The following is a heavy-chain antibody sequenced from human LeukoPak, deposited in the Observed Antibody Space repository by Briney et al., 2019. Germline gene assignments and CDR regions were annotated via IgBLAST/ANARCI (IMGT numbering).Heavy chain of an antibody. Sequence: GGTLRLSCAASGFTVSSSYMGWVRQASGKGLDWVSVLYSAGNTFYPDSVKGRFTISRDNSQNMLFLQMDSLRAEDTAVYYCARLSHSSEYGAFDIWGQGTLVTVSS. CDR3: ARLSHSSEYGAFDI. V-gene: IGHV3-66*02. CDR2: LYSAGNT. CDR1: GFTVSSSY. D-gene: IGHD3-22*01. J-gene: IGHJ3*02.